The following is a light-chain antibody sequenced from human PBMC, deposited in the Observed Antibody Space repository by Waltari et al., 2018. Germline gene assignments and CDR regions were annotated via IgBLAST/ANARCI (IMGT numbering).Light chain of an antibody. J-gene: IGKJ2*01. Sequence: DILMTQSPSPLSLSLGYSATLTCRTNQGVSRSFAWYQQKPGQAPSLLLYRTSTRPSGVPARFSGGGSGTHYSLTINSLQPEDAATYFCQQYDGRPHIFGQGT. CDR3: QQYDGRPHI. V-gene: IGKV1-NL1*01. CDR2: RTS. CDR1: QGVSRS.